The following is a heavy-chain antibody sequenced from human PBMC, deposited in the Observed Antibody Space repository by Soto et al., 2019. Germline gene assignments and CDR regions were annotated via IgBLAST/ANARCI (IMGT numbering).Heavy chain of an antibody. Sequence: EVQLLESGGGLVQPGGSLRLSCAASGFTFSSYAMSWVRQAPGKGLEWVSAISGSGGSTYYADSVKGRFTISRDNSKSTLFLQVNSLRAEDTALYYCAARSGWYTAPFDYWGQGTLVTVSS. D-gene: IGHD6-19*01. CDR2: ISGSGGST. V-gene: IGHV3-23*01. CDR3: AARSGWYTAPFDY. J-gene: IGHJ4*02. CDR1: GFTFSSYA.